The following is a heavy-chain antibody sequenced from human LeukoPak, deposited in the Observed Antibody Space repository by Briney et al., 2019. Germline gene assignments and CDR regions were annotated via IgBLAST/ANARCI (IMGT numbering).Heavy chain of an antibody. CDR1: GYTFTSYY. Sequence: ASVKVSCKASGYTFTSYYMHWVRQATGQGLEWMGWINPFTANTGYAQHFQGRITITRNTSITTAYMELSSLRSEDTAVYYCARTQHLVLRSPLDPWGQGTLVTVSS. CDR2: INPFTANT. J-gene: IGHJ5*02. V-gene: IGHV1-8*03. CDR3: ARTQHLVLRSPLDP. D-gene: IGHD6-13*01.